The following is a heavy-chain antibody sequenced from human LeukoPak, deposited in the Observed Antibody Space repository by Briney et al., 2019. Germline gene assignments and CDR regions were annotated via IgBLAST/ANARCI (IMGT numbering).Heavy chain of an antibody. V-gene: IGHV4-39*07. CDR2: IYYSGTT. CDR1: GGSISSSSYY. J-gene: IGHJ4*02. Sequence: SETLSLTCTVSGGSISSSSYYWGWIRQPPGRGLEWVGSIYYSGTTYYNPSLKSRVTISVDTSKNQFSLRLSSVTAADTAVYYCARVGYSGYDNRGSFDYWGQGTLVTVSS. CDR3: ARVGYSGYDNRGSFDY. D-gene: IGHD5-12*01.